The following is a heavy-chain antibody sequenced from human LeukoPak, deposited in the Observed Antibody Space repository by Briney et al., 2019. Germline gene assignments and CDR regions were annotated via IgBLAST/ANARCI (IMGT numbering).Heavy chain of an antibody. Sequence: GSLRLPWATSGFTFNSHAIGRGRPAPGKGLEGGSAISGSGGSTYYADSVKGRFTISRDNSKNTLYLQMNSLRAEDTAVYYCAKFAYERYYYGMDVWGQGTTVTVSS. J-gene: IGHJ6*02. D-gene: IGHD3-22*01. CDR3: AKFAYERYYYGMDV. CDR1: GFTFNSHA. CDR2: ISGSGGST. V-gene: IGHV3-23*01.